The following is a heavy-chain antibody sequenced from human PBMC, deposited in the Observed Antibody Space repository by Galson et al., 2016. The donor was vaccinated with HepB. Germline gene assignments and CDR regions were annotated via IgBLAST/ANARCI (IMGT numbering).Heavy chain of an antibody. D-gene: IGHD2-15*01. J-gene: IGHJ4*02. Sequence: SLRLSCAASGFTFSDYWMHWVRQDPGTGLVWVSRITRDGTSTHYADSVRGRFTISRDNAKNTLYLQMNSLRVEDTAVYYCTRDAAAAPFDSWGQGTLVIVSS. CDR3: TRDAAAAPFDS. CDR1: GFTFSDYW. V-gene: IGHV3-74*01. CDR2: ITRDGTST.